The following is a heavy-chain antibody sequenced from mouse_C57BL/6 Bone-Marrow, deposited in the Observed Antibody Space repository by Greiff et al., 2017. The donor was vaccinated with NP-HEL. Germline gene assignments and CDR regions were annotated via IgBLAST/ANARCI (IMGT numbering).Heavy chain of an antibody. CDR1: GYTFTSYT. Sequence: QVQLQQSGAELARPGASVKMSCKASGYTFTSYTMHWVKQRPGQGLEWIGYINPSSGYTKYNQKFKDKATLTADKSSSTAYMQLSSLTSEDSAVYYCERPGNYYGSSPYYFDDWGQGTTLTVAS. D-gene: IGHD1-1*01. J-gene: IGHJ2*01. CDR3: ERPGNYYGSSPYYFDD. CDR2: INPSSGYT. V-gene: IGHV1-4*01.